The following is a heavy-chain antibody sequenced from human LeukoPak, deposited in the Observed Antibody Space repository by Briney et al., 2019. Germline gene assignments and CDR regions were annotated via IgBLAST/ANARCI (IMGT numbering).Heavy chain of an antibody. Sequence: SETLSLTCTVSGGSISSYYWSWIRQPPGKGLEWIGYVDHTGSTKFIPSLNGRVSISRDTSNNFFSLRLRSVTAADTAVYFCARGRVSSSTWYSTYYYFFYMDFWGKGTTVTVSS. D-gene: IGHD4-11*01. CDR2: VDHTGST. V-gene: IGHV4-59*01. CDR1: GGSISSYY. CDR3: ARGRVSSSTWYSTYYYFFYMDF. J-gene: IGHJ6*03.